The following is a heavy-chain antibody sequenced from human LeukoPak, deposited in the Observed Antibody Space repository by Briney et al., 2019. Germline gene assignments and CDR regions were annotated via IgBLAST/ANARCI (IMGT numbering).Heavy chain of an antibody. CDR3: ARDQYDILTGYYHWYFDL. J-gene: IGHJ2*01. V-gene: IGHV4-59*01. D-gene: IGHD3-9*01. CDR1: GGSISSYY. CDR2: IYYSGST. Sequence: SETLSLTCTVSGGSISSYYWSWIRQPPGKGLEWIGYIYYSGSTNYNPSLKSRVTISVDTSKDQFSLKLSSVTAADTAVYYCARDQYDILTGYYHWYFDLWGRGTLVTVSS.